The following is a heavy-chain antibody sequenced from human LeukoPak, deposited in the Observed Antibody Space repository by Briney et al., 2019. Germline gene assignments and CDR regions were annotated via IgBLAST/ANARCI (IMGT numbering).Heavy chain of an antibody. CDR1: GFTFSSYG. V-gene: IGHV3-30*03. CDR2: ISYDGSNK. J-gene: IGHJ4*02. Sequence: QPGRSLRLSCAASGFTFSSYGMHWVRQAPGKGLEWVAVISYDGSNKYYADSVKGRFTISRDNSKNTLYLQMNSLRAEDTAVYYCATDNYGDYPSPYFDYWGQGTLVTVSS. D-gene: IGHD4-17*01. CDR3: ATDNYGDYPSPYFDY.